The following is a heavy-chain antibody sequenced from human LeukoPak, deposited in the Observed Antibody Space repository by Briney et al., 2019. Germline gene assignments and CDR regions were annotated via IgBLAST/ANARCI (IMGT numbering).Heavy chain of an antibody. CDR2: ITGGGFST. Sequence: PGGTLRLSCAASGFTFSNYGMSWVRQAPGKGLQWVSAITGGGFSTFYADSVKGRFTISRDNSKNTLYLQMNSLRVEDTAVYYCAKYYSDSSGYYITPPARAPDYWGQGTLVTVSS. D-gene: IGHD3-22*01. V-gene: IGHV3-23*01. CDR3: AKYYSDSSGYYITPPARAPDY. J-gene: IGHJ4*02. CDR1: GFTFSNYG.